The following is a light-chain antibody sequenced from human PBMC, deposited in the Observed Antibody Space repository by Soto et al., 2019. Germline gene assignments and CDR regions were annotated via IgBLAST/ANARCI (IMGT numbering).Light chain of an antibody. Sequence: QSVITQPVSXSWSPGQTITISFTGSNSYVGDYYFVSCYQHRPVKAPKHILYEVTTRPSGISSRSSGSKSGNTASLTISGLQADDEAYYYCSSSTSTNTPYVFGTWTKVPVL. CDR1: NSYVGDYYF. V-gene: IGLV2-14*01. CDR2: EVT. J-gene: IGLJ1*01. CDR3: SSSTSTNTPYV.